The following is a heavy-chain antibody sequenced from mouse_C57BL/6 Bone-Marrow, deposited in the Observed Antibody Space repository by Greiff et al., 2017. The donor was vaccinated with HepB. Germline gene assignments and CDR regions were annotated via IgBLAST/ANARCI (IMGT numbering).Heavy chain of an antibody. J-gene: IGHJ4*01. Sequence: EVHLVESGPELVKPGASVKISCKASGYSFTGYYMNWVKQSPEKSLEWIGEINPSTGGTTYNQKFKAKATLTVDKSSSTAYMQLKSLTSEDSAVYYCARNYDAMDYWGQGTSVTVSS. CDR2: INPSTGGT. CDR3: ARNYDAMDY. CDR1: GYSFTGYY. V-gene: IGHV1-42*01.